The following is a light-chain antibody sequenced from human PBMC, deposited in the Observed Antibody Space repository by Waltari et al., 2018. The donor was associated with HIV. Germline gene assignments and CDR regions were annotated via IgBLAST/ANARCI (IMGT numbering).Light chain of an antibody. J-gene: IGLJ2*01. CDR2: LNSEGSH. CDR3: QTWGAGIQV. V-gene: IGLV4-69*01. Sequence: QLLLTQSPSASASLGASVRLTCTPSNGHSDYAITWHQQQPEKGPRFLMRLNSEGSHHKGDVISDRFSCASSGAGRDLPISGLQAEDEGDYHCQTWGAGIQVFGGGTKLTVL. CDR1: NGHSDYA.